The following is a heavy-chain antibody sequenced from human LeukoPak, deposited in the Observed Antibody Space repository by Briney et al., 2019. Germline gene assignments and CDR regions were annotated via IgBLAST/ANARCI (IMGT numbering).Heavy chain of an antibody. Sequence: QPGGSLTLSCAASGFTFSVYWMHWVRQVPGKGLVWVSRVNTDGSSTTYADSVKGRFTISRDNAKNTLHLQLNSLRAEDTAVYYCAREYYFDSSYYYPVDYWGQGTLVTVSS. CDR1: GFTFSVYW. J-gene: IGHJ4*02. D-gene: IGHD3-22*01. V-gene: IGHV3-74*01. CDR2: VNTDGSST. CDR3: AREYYFDSSYYYPVDY.